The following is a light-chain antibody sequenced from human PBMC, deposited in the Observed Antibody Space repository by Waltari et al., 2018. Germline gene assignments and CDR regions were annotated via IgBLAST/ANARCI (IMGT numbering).Light chain of an antibody. J-gene: IGLJ2*01. CDR1: SSDVGGYNY. CDR2: EVS. V-gene: IGLV2-8*01. CDR3: SSFAGSNTVK. Sequence: QSALTQPPSASGSPGQSVTISCTGTSSDVGGYNYVSWYQQYPGKAPKLIVYEVSKRPSGVPERFSGSKSGNTASLTVAGLQAEDEADYYCSSFAGSNTVKFGGGTKLAVL.